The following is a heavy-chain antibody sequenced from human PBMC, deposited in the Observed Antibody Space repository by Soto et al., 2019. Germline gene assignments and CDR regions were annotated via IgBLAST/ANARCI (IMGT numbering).Heavy chain of an antibody. Sequence: ASVKVSCKASGYTFTNHGISWVRQAPGQGLEWLGWISGHNGNTKYAQRLKGRVTMTADTSTSTAYTELRSLRSDDTAVYYCARDLYSLAYYFDFWSQGTLVTVSS. V-gene: IGHV1-18*04. CDR3: ARDLYSLAYYFDF. J-gene: IGHJ4*02. CDR2: ISGHNGNT. D-gene: IGHD2-8*01. CDR1: GYTFTNHG.